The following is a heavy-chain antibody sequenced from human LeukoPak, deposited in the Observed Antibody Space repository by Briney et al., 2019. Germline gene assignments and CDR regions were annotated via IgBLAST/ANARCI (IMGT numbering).Heavy chain of an antibody. CDR2: INPNSGGT. CDR3: AREDCSGGSCYFDY. J-gene: IGHJ4*02. V-gene: IGHV1-2*04. CDR1: GYTFTGYY. Sequence: GASVKVSCKASGYTFTGYYMHWVRQAPGQGLEWMGWINPNSGGTNYAQKFQGWVTMTRDTSISTAYMELSRLSSDDTAAYYCAREDCSGGSCYFDYWGQGTLVTVSS. D-gene: IGHD2-15*01.